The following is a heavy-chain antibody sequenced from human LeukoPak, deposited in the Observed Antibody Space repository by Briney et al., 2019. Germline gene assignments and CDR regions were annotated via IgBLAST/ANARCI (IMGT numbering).Heavy chain of an antibody. V-gene: IGHV5-51*01. CDR3: ARLETSSGWYNYYYYMDV. J-gene: IGHJ6*03. Sequence: GESLKISCKGSGYSFTNYWIGWVRQMPGKGLEWMGIIYPGDSDTRYSPSFQGQVTISADKSISTAYLQWSSLKASDTAMYYCARLETSSGWYNYYYYMDVWGKGTTVTISS. CDR2: IYPGDSDT. CDR1: GYSFTNYW. D-gene: IGHD6-19*01.